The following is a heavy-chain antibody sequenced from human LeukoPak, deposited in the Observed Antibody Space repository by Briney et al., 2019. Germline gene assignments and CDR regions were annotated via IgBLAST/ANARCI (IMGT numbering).Heavy chain of an antibody. CDR1: GDSVSSNSAA. V-gene: IGHV6-1*01. Sequence: SQTLSLTCAISGDSVSSNSAAWNWIRQSPSRGLEWLGRTYYRSKWYNDYAVSVKSRITINPDTSKNQFSLQLNSVTPEDTAVYYCARGWRPPVGGSYHNWFDPWGQGTLVTVSS. CDR3: ARGWRPPVGGSYHNWFDP. CDR2: TYYRSKWYN. J-gene: IGHJ5*02. D-gene: IGHD3-10*01.